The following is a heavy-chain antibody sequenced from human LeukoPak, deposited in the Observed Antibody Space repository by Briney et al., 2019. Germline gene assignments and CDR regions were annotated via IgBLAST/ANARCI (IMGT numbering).Heavy chain of an antibody. J-gene: IGHJ4*02. CDR2: ISSNGGST. Sequence: SGGSLRLSCAASGFTFSSYAMHWVRQAPGKGLEYVSAISSNGGSTYHADSVKGRFTISRDNSKNTLYLQMGSLRAEDMAVYYCARSVFRYGSYYFDYWGQGTLVTVSS. V-gene: IGHV3-64*02. D-gene: IGHD1-14*01. CDR3: ARSVFRYGSYYFDY. CDR1: GFTFSSYA.